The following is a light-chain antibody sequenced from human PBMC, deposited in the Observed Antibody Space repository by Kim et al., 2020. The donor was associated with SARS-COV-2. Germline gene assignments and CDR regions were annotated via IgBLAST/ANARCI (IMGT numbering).Light chain of an antibody. J-gene: IGLJ3*02. CDR3: AAWDDTLRAWL. Sequence: GQKILISCSGSSSSIGTNFVHWYQHVPGTAPKVLIYKNNQRPSGVPDRFSGSKSGSSASLTISGLRSEDEADYYCAAWDDTLRAWLFGGGTKVTVL. CDR1: SSSIGTNF. CDR2: KNN. V-gene: IGLV1-47*01.